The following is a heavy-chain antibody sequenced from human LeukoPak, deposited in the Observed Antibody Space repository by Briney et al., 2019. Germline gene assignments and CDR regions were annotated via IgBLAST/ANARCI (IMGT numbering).Heavy chain of an antibody. V-gene: IGHV4-39*01. Sequence: SETLSLTCTVSGGSISSSSYYWGWIRQTPGKGLEWIGSIYYSGSTYYNPSLKSRVTISVDTSKNQFSLKLSSVTAADTAVYYCARSRTYYDFWSGYYLFDYWGQGTLVTVSS. CDR2: IYYSGST. CDR3: ARSRTYYDFWSGYYLFDY. CDR1: GGSISSSSYY. J-gene: IGHJ4*02. D-gene: IGHD3-3*01.